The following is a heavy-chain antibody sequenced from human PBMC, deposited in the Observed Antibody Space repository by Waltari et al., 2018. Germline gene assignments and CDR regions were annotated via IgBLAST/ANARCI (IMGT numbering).Heavy chain of an antibody. D-gene: IGHD3-22*01. Sequence: QVQLQQWGAGLLKPSETLSLTCAVYGGSFSGYYCSWIRQPPGKGLEWIGEINHSGSTNYNPSLKSRVTISVDTSKNQFSLKLSSVTAADTAVYYCASRSSGYYYGPPDYWGQGTLVTVSS. CDR3: ASRSSGYYYGPPDY. V-gene: IGHV4-34*01. CDR1: GGSFSGYY. CDR2: INHSGST. J-gene: IGHJ4*02.